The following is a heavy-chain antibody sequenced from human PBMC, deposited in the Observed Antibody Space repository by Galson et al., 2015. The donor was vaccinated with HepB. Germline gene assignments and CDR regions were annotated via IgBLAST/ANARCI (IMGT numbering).Heavy chain of an antibody. Sequence: SLRLSCAASGFTFSDYYMSWIRQAPGKGLEWVSYISSSSSYTNYADSVKGRFTISRDNAKNSLYLQMNSLRAEDTAVYYCARIVAAAGTDYWGQGTLVTVSS. CDR2: ISSSSSYT. CDR1: GFTFSDYY. J-gene: IGHJ4*02. D-gene: IGHD6-13*01. V-gene: IGHV3-11*06. CDR3: ARIVAAAGTDY.